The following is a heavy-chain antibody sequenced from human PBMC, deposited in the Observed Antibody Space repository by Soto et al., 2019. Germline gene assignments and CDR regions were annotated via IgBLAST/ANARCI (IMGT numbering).Heavy chain of an antibody. V-gene: IGHV2-5*02. J-gene: IGHJ4*02. CDR1: GFSLSTSGVG. CDR2: IYWDDVQ. Sequence: QITLKESGPPLVKPTQTLTLTCTISGFSLSTSGVGVGWIRQPPGKALEWLALIYWDDVQRYSPSLKTRLTITKDTSINQVVLTMTNMDPVDTATYYCAHSPCSGGTCYLFDYWGQGTLVTVSS. CDR3: AHSPCSGGTCYLFDY. D-gene: IGHD2-15*01.